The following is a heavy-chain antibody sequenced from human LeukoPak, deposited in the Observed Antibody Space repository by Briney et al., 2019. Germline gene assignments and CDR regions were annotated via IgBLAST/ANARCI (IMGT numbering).Heavy chain of an antibody. CDR3: ARETYPAYCGGDCSVLFDY. D-gene: IGHD2-21*01. CDR1: GGSISSGGYY. V-gene: IGHV4-30-2*01. Sequence: PSETLSLTCTVSGGSISSGGYYWSWIRQPPGKGLEWIGYIYHSGSTYYNPSLKSRVTISVDRSKNQFSLKLSSVTAADTAVYYCARETYPAYCGGDCSVLFDYWGQGTLVTVSS. J-gene: IGHJ4*02. CDR2: IYHSGST.